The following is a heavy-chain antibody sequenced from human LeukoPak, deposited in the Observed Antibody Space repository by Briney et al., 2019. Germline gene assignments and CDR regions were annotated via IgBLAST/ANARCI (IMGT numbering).Heavy chain of an antibody. CDR2: IYYSGST. V-gene: IGHV4-59*12. CDR1: GGSISSYY. D-gene: IGHD5-18*01. CDR3: AREKTAMDYYYGMDV. J-gene: IGHJ6*02. Sequence: SETLSLTCTVSGGSISSYYWSWIRQPPGKGLGWIGYIYYSGSTNYNPSLKSRVTISVDTSKNQFSLKLSSVTAADTAVYYCAREKTAMDYYYGMDVWGQGTTVTVSS.